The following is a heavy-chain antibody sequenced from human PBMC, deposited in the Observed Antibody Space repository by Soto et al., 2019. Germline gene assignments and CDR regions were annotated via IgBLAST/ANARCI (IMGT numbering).Heavy chain of an antibody. CDR2: IIPIFGTA. V-gene: IGHV1-69*01. CDR3: ERGSIADDDFDI. D-gene: IGHD6-6*01. CDR1: LDTFSIYA. J-gene: IGHJ3*02. Sequence: SVXVYFRTALDTFSIYASIGWLRAPGQGLEGMGGIIPIFGTANYAQKFQGRVTITADESTSTAYMELSSLRSEDTDVYYCERGSIADDDFDIWGQGTMVTVSS.